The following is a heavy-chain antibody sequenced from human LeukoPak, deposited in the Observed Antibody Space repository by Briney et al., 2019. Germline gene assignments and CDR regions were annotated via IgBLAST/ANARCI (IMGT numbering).Heavy chain of an antibody. V-gene: IGHV3-23*01. CDR2: ISGSGGST. J-gene: IGHJ6*02. Sequence: PGGSLRLSCAASGFTFSSYAMSWVRQAPGKGLEWVSAISGSGGSTYYADSVKGRFTISRDNSKNTLYPQMNSLRAEDTAVYYCAKKGIVVVPYYYGMDVWGQGTTVTVSS. CDR3: AKKGIVVVPYYYGMDV. D-gene: IGHD2-2*01. CDR1: GFTFSSYA.